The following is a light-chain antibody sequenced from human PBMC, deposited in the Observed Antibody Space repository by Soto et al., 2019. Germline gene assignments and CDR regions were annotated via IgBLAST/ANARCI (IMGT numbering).Light chain of an antibody. V-gene: IGKV3-11*01. J-gene: IGKJ2*01. CDR1: QSVSSY. Sequence: EIVLTQSPATLSLSPGEGATLSCRASQSVSSYLAWYQQKPGQAPRLLIYDASNRATGIPARFSGSGSGTDFTLTISSLEPEDFAVYYCQQRSNWPENTFGQGTKLEIK. CDR3: QQRSNWPENT. CDR2: DAS.